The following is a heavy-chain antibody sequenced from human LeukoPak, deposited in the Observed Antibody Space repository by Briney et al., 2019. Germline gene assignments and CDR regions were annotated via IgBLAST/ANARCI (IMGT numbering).Heavy chain of an antibody. V-gene: IGHV3-9*01. J-gene: IGHJ5*02. CDR1: GFTFDDYA. Sequence: GGSLRLSCAASGFTFDDYAMHWVRQAPGKGLEWVSRIDEDGKTIDYADSVKGRFTISRDNAKDTLYLQMSSLRDEDTAVYYCVSDLCGGDDQWGRGTLVTVSS. CDR3: VSDLCGGDDQ. CDR2: IDEDGKTI. D-gene: IGHD3-3*01.